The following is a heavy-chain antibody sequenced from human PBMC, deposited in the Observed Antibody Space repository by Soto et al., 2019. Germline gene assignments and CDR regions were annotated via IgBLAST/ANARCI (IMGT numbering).Heavy chain of an antibody. V-gene: IGHV4-34*01. CDR3: ATYQWRGAFVI. Sequence: QVQLQQWGAGLLKPSETLSLTCAVYGGSFSGYYWSWIRQPPGKGLEWIGEINHSGSTNYNPSLKSRLTISVDTSKNQFSLKLSSVTAADTAVYYCATYQWRGAFVIWGQGTLVTVSS. D-gene: IGHD6-19*01. CDR1: GGSFSGYY. CDR2: INHSGST. J-gene: IGHJ3*02.